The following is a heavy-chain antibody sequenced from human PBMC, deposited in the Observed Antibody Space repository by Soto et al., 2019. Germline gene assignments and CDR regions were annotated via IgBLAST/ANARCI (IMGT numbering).Heavy chain of an antibody. D-gene: IGHD2-8*02. CDR3: ARHKALGDRQLVEFDP. CDR1: GGSIRSSNYY. Sequence: QLQLQESGPGLVKPSETLSLTCTVSGGSIRSSNYYWAWIRQPPGKGLEWIASIYYSGNTYYDPPCTSRVTISVGTSKNQFSLTLRSVTATDTAVYFCARHKALGDRQLVEFDPCGQGTLVTVSS. CDR2: IYYSGNT. V-gene: IGHV4-39*01. J-gene: IGHJ5*02.